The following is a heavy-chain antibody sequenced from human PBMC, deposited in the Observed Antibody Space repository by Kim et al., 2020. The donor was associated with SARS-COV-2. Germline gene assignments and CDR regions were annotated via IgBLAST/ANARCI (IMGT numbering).Heavy chain of an antibody. J-gene: IGHJ4*02. CDR1: GYTFTSYG. Sequence: ASVKVSCTASGYTFTSYGISWVRQAPGQGLEWMGRINTYNGKTNYAQNFQGRVTLSTDTSTNTAHMELRSLRSDDTAVYYCARYWGNWNYLDNYWGQGTLVTVSS. D-gene: IGHD1-7*01. V-gene: IGHV1-18*01. CDR2: INTYNGKT. CDR3: ARYWGNWNYLDNY.